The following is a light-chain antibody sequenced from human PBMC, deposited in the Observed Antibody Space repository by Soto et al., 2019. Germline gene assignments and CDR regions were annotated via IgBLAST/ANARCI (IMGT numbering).Light chain of an antibody. V-gene: IGLV2-14*01. Sequence: QSALTQPASVSGSPGQSITISFTGTSSDVGAYKYVSWYQQHPGKAPKLMIYEVSNRPSGVSNRFSGSKSGNTASLTISGLQAEDAADYYCASYTSISTVVFGGGTKLTVL. J-gene: IGLJ2*01. CDR2: EVS. CDR3: ASYTSISTVV. CDR1: SSDVGAYKY.